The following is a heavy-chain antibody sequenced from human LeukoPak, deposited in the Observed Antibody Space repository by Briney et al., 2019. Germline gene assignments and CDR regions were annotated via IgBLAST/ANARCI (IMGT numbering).Heavy chain of an antibody. D-gene: IGHD3-22*01. CDR1: GGSISSYY. CDR2: IYTSGIT. V-gene: IGHV4-4*07. J-gene: IGHJ4*02. Sequence: SETLSLTCTVSGGSISSYYWSWLRQPAGKGLEWIGRIYTSGITNYNPSLKSRGTMSVDTSKNQFSLKLSSVTAAETAVYYCAREYDSSGYHHYYFDYWGQGTLVTVSS. CDR3: AREYDSSGYHHYYFDY.